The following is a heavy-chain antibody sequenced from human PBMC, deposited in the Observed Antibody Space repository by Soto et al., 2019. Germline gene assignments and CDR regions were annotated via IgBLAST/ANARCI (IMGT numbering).Heavy chain of an antibody. CDR3: ARDLELGWFDP. Sequence: SETLSLTCAVSGCSLSRGGYSWSWIRQPPGKGLEWIGYIYHSGSTYYNPSLKSRVTISVDRSKNQFSLKLSSVTAADTAVYYCARDLELGWFDPWGQGTLVTVSS. CDR1: GCSLSRGGYS. J-gene: IGHJ5*02. D-gene: IGHD1-7*01. V-gene: IGHV4-30-2*01. CDR2: IYHSGST.